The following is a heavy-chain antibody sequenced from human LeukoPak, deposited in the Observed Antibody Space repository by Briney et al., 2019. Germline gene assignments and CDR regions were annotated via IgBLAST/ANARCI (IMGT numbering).Heavy chain of an antibody. CDR2: IYHSGST. CDR1: GGSTSSYY. Sequence: SETLSLTCTVSGGSTSSYYWSCIRQPPGEGLEWIGFIYHSGSTNYNPSLKSRVTISVDTSTNQFSLKMKSVTAADTAVYYCAKHSFESGDYFDEWGQGTLVTVSS. D-gene: IGHD3-3*01. J-gene: IGHJ4*02. CDR3: AKHSFESGDYFDE. V-gene: IGHV4-59*08.